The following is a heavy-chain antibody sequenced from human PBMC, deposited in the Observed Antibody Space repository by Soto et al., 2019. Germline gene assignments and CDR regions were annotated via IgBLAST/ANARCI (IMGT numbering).Heavy chain of an antibody. CDR1: GYTFTRYG. CDR3: ARDEYGGDSGYAMDV. V-gene: IGHV1-18*01. CDR2: INTYNGDT. D-gene: IGHD2-21*02. J-gene: IGHJ6*02. Sequence: QVELVQSGAEVKKPGASVKASCKASGYTFTRYGISWVRQAPGQGLEWIGWINTYNGDTSYAQNLQGSVTMTTDTSTSTAYMELRSLRSDDTGVYYCARDEYGGDSGYAMDVWGQGTTVTVSS.